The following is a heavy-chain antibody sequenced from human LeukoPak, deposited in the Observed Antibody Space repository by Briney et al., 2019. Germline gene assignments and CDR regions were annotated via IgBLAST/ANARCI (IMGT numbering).Heavy chain of an antibody. CDR2: IKSDGSQK. V-gene: IGHV3-7*03. CDR1: EFMFSSFW. J-gene: IGHJ4*02. CDR3: TRVFGGYDVSDY. Sequence: PGGSLRLSCAASEFMFSSFWMSWVRQAPGKGLEWVANIKSDGSQKYYVDSVEGRFTISRDNAKNSPYLQMDSLRVDDTAVYYCTRVFGGYDVSDYWGQGTLVTVSS. D-gene: IGHD3-3*01.